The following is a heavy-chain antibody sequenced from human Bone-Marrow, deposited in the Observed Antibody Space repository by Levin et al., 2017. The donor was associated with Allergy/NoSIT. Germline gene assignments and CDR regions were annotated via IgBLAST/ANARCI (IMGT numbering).Heavy chain of an antibody. CDR3: VPGIAVTGSPTDH. V-gene: IGHV3-23*01. J-gene: IGHJ4*02. Sequence: ASVKVSCAASGFTFSSYDMSWVRQAPGKGLEWVSAIRGSASKTFYADSVKGRFTISRDNSKNTVSLQMNSLRAEDTAIYYCVPGIAVTGSPTDHWGQGTLVTVSS. CDR2: IRGSASKT. CDR1: GFTFSSYD. D-gene: IGHD6-19*01.